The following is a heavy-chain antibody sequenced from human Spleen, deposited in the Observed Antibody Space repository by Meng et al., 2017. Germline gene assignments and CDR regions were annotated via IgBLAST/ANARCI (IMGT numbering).Heavy chain of an antibody. J-gene: IGHJ4*02. CDR1: GVTFSSAE. V-gene: IGHV3-48*03. CDR2: VSSSGSTI. Sequence: GESLKISCAASGVTFSSAEINWVRQAPGKGLEWVSYVSSSGSTIYYADSVKGRFTISRDNAKNSLYLQMNSLRAEDTAVYYCARASPPTNGGGDCPPSPVDYWGQGTLVTVSS. CDR3: ARASPPTNGGGDCPPSPVDY. D-gene: IGHD2-21*02.